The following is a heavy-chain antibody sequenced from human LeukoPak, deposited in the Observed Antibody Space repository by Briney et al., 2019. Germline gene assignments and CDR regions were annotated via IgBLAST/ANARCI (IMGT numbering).Heavy chain of an antibody. CDR1: GGSFSGYY. D-gene: IGHD3-10*01. CDR3: ARDNSYGSGTFYYYYAMDV. CDR2: INRSAST. Sequence: PSETLSLTCAVYGGSFSGYYWSWIRQPPGKGLEWIGEINRSASTNNNPSLKSRVTISVDTSKNQLSLRLSSVTAADTAVYYCARDNSYGSGTFYYYYAMDVWGQGTTVTVSS. J-gene: IGHJ6*02. V-gene: IGHV4-34*01.